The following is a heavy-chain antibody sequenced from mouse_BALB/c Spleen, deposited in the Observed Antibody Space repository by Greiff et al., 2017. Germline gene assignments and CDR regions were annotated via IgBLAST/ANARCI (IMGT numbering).Heavy chain of an antibody. V-gene: IGHV6-6*02. Sequence: EVKLVESGGGLVQPGGSMKLSCVASGFTFSNYWMNWVRQSPEKGLEWVAEIRLKSNNYATHYAESVKGRFTISRDDSKSSVYLQMNNLRAEDTGIYYCTREGYDGYFDYWGQGTTLTVSS. J-gene: IGHJ2*01. CDR1: GFTFSNYW. CDR2: IRLKSNNYAT. D-gene: IGHD2-2*01. CDR3: TREGYDGYFDY.